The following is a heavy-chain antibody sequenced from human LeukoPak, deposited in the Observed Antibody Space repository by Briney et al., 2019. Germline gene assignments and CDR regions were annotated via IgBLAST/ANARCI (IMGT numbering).Heavy chain of an antibody. CDR3: AKGNDYGDYAVDY. Sequence: GGSLRLSCAASGFSFSDYYMGWIRQAPGRGLEWVSVIYSGGSTYYADSVKGRFTISRDNSKNTLYLQMNSLRAEDTAVYYCAKGNDYGDYAVDYWGQGTLVTVSS. D-gene: IGHD4-17*01. CDR1: GFSFSDYY. J-gene: IGHJ4*02. CDR2: IYSGGST. V-gene: IGHV3-53*01.